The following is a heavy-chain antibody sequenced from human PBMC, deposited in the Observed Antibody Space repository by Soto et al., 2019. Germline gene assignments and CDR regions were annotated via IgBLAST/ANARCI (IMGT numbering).Heavy chain of an antibody. CDR1: GFTFSSYA. CDR3: AKGPLERLWFGTTHSYYYYGMDV. V-gene: IGHV3-23*01. J-gene: IGHJ6*02. D-gene: IGHD3-10*01. CDR2: ISGSGGST. Sequence: GGSLRLSCAASGFTFSSYAMSWVRQAPGKGLEWVSAISGSGGSTYYADSVKGRFTISRDNSKNTLYLQMNSLRAEDTAVYYCAKGPLERLWFGTTHSYYYYGMDVWGQGTTVTVSS.